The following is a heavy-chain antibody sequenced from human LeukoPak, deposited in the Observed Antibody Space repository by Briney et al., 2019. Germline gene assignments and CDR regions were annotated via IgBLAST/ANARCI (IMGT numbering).Heavy chain of an antibody. J-gene: IGHJ6*02. Sequence: SQTLSLTCTVSGGSISSGGYYWSWIRQHPGKGLEWIGYIYYSGSTYYNPSLKSRVTISIDTSKNQFSLKLSSVTAADTAVYYCARERPGEDRYYYGMDVWGQGTTVTVSS. CDR1: GGSISSGGYY. D-gene: IGHD7-27*01. CDR3: ARERPGEDRYYYGMDV. V-gene: IGHV4-31*03. CDR2: IYYSGST.